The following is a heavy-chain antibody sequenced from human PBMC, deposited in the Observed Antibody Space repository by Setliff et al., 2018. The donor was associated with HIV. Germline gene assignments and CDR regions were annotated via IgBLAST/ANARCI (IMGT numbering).Heavy chain of an antibody. J-gene: IGHJ3*01. CDR1: GGTFSSYG. V-gene: IGHV1-69*10. CDR2: IISILDIT. D-gene: IGHD3-10*01. CDR3: AGPRGDEAFDV. Sequence: SVKVSCKASGGTFSSYGISWVRQAPGQGLEWMGQIISILDITSYTQKLQGRVSITADKSTSTFYMELSDLTSADTAVYYCAGPRGDEAFDVWGQGTKVTVSS.